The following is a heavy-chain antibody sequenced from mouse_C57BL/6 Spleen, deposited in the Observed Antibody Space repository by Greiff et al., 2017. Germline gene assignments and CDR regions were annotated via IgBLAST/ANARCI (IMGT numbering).Heavy chain of an antibody. D-gene: IGHD2-2*01. CDR3: ARRGLRQGWDFDV. V-gene: IGHV1-50*01. CDR2: IDPSDSYT. J-gene: IGHJ1*03. CDR1: GYTFTSYW. Sequence: QVQLQQSGAELVKPGASVKLSCKASGYTFTSYWMQWVKQRPGQGLEWIGEIDPSDSYTNYTQKFKGKATLTVDTSSSTAYMQLSSLTSEDSAVYYCARRGLRQGWDFDVWGTGTTVTVSS.